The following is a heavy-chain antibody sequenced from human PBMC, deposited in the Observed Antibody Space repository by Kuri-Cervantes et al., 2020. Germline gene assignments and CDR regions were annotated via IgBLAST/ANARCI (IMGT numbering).Heavy chain of an antibody. D-gene: IGHD4-17*01. V-gene: IGHV1-69*13. Sequence: SVKVSCKASGYTFTSYDISWVRQAPGQGLEWMGWIIPIFGTANYAQKFQGRVTITADESTSTAYMELSSLRSEDTAVYYCARASDYGDYVGCFDYWGQGTLVTVSS. CDR1: GYTFTSYD. CDR3: ARASDYGDYVGCFDY. CDR2: IIPIFGTA. J-gene: IGHJ4*02.